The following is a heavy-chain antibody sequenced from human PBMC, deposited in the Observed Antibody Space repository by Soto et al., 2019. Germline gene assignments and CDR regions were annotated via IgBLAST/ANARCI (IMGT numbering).Heavy chain of an antibody. D-gene: IGHD6-19*01. Sequence: EVQLVESGGGLVKPGGSLRLSCAASGFTFSSYSMNWVRQAPGKGLEWVSSISSSSSYIYYADSVKGRFTISRDNAKNSLYLQMNSLRAEDTAVYYCARDSLGSGHLAEPYYFDYWGQGTLVTVSS. J-gene: IGHJ4*02. CDR3: ARDSLGSGHLAEPYYFDY. CDR1: GFTFSSYS. CDR2: ISSSSSYI. V-gene: IGHV3-21*01.